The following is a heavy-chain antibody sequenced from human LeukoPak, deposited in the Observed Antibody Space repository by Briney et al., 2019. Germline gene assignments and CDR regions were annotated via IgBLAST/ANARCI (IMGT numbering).Heavy chain of an antibody. D-gene: IGHD1-1*01. CDR2: ISGSGEDT. CDR3: ARLSGTSGTSSRVLHY. V-gene: IGHV3-23*01. CDR1: GFTFTTYA. Sequence: PGGSLRLSCAASGFTFTTYAMIWVRQAPGKGLEWVSAISGSGEDTYYADSVRGRSTISRGNSENTLSLQMNRLRAEDTAVYHCARLSGTSGTSSRVLHYWGQGTLVTVSS. J-gene: IGHJ4*02.